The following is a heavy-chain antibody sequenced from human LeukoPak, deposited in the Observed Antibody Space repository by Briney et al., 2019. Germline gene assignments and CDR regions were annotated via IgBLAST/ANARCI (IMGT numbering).Heavy chain of an antibody. J-gene: IGHJ4*02. V-gene: IGHV1-24*01. Sequence: ASVKVSCKVSGYTLTELSMHWVRQAPGKGLEWMGGFDPEDGETIYAQKFQGRVTMTEDTSTDIAYMELSSLRSEDTAVYYCATGITMIVVVRGALFDYWGQGTLVTVSS. D-gene: IGHD3-22*01. CDR3: ATGITMIVVVRGALFDY. CDR2: FDPEDGET. CDR1: GYTLTELS.